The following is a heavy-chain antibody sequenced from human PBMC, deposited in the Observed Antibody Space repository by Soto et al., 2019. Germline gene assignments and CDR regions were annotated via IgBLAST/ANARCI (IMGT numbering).Heavy chain of an antibody. D-gene: IGHD6-13*01. CDR2: ISAYNGNT. J-gene: IGHJ6*03. CDR3: ARGSSSSWNYYYYYYMDV. CDR1: GYTFTSYG. V-gene: IGHV1-18*01. Sequence: ASVKVSCKASGYTFTSYGISWVRQAPGQGLEWMGWISAYNGNTNYAQKLQGRVTMTTDTSTSTAYMELRSLRSDDTAVYYCARGSSSSWNYYYYYYMDVWGKGTTVTVSS.